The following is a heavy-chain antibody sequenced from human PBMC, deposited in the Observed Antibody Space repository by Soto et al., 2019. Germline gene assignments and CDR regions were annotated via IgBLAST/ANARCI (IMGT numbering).Heavy chain of an antibody. Sequence: GGSLRLSCAASGFTFSDYYMSWIRQAPGKGLEWVSYISSSGSIIYYADSVKGRFTISRDNGKNSLYLQMNSLRAEDTAVYYCARDIGYYDSDGYFGYWGQETLVSVSS. CDR3: ARDIGYYDSDGYFGY. V-gene: IGHV3-11*01. D-gene: IGHD3-22*01. CDR2: ISSSGSII. CDR1: GFTFSDYY. J-gene: IGHJ4*02.